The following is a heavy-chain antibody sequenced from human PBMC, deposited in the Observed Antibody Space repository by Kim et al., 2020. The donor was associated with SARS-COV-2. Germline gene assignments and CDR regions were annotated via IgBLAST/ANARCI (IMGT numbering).Heavy chain of an antibody. J-gene: IGHJ4*02. CDR1: GFTFSSYE. Sequence: GGSLRLSCAASGFTFSSYEMNWVRQALGKGLEWVSYISSSGSTIYYADSVKGRFTISRDNAKNSLYLQMNSLRAEDTAVYYCCTGYCSSTSCYFDYWGQGTLVTVSS. V-gene: IGHV3-48*03. D-gene: IGHD2-2*03. CDR3: CTGYCSSTSCYFDY. CDR2: ISSSGSTI.